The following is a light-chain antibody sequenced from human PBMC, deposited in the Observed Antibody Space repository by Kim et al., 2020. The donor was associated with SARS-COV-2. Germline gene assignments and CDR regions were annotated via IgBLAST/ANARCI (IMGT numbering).Light chain of an antibody. CDR1: TGAVTTGHY. CDR3: LLSYSVPRV. J-gene: IGLJ3*02. CDR2: DTN. Sequence: QAVVTQEPSLTVSPGGTVTLTCGSSTGAVTTGHYPFWFQQKPGQAPRTLIYDTNNRHSWTPARFSASLLGGKAALTLSGAQPEDEADYYCLLSYSVPRVFGGGTKVTVL. V-gene: IGLV7-46*01.